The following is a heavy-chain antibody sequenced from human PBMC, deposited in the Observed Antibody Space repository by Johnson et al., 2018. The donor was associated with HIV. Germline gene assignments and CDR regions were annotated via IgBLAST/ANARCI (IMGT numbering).Heavy chain of an antibody. V-gene: IGHV3-30*19. CDR3: AVGIQLWFASEGDAFDI. Sequence: QVQLVESGGGVVHPGKSLRLSCVGSGFTFSSYGMHWVRQAPGEGLDWVAFISRAGGTEYYADSVKGRFAISRDNANSTLYLLMNYLTPEDTAMYYCAVGIQLWFASEGDAFDIWGQGAMVSVSS. CDR2: ISRAGGTE. CDR1: GFTFSSYG. D-gene: IGHD5-18*01. J-gene: IGHJ3*02.